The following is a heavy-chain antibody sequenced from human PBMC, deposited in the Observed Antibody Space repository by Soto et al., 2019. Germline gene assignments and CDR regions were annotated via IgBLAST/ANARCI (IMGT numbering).Heavy chain of an antibody. Sequence: SETLSLTCTVSGGSISSYYWSWIRQPPGQGLEWIGYIYYSGSTNYNPSLKSRITISVDTAKNQFSLKLSSVTAADTAVYYCARGRGMTAVTLNYYYYMDVWGKGTTVTVSS. CDR3: ARGRGMTAVTLNYYYYMDV. D-gene: IGHD4-4*01. J-gene: IGHJ6*03. V-gene: IGHV4-59*01. CDR1: GGSISSYY. CDR2: IYYSGST.